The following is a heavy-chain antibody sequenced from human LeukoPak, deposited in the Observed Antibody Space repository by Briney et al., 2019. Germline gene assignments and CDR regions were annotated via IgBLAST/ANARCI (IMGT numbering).Heavy chain of an antibody. CDR2: IIPILGIA. J-gene: IGHJ4*02. V-gene: IGHV1-69*10. Sequence: ASVKVSCKASGGTFTSYTISWVREAPGQGLEWKGGIIPILGIANYAQKVQGRVTITADKSTSTAYMELSSLRSEDTAVYYWAAHARLGYGRLNNGGQGTLGTVS. CDR3: AAHARLGYGRLNN. D-gene: IGHD3-10*01. CDR1: GGTFTSYT.